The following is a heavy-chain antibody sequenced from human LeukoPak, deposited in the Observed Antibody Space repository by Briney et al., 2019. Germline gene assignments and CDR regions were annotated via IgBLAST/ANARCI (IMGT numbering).Heavy chain of an antibody. CDR2: IGDDRSTT. J-gene: IGHJ5*02. V-gene: IGHV3-74*01. D-gene: IGHD3-10*01. CDR3: ARASRGNWFDP. CDR1: GFTFSRYW. Sequence: HPGGSLRLSCAASGFTFSRYWMHWVRQAPGKGLVWVSRIGDDRSTTAYADSVKGRFTISRDNAKNTLYLQMNSLRAEDTAVYYCARASRGNWFDPWGQGTLVTVSS.